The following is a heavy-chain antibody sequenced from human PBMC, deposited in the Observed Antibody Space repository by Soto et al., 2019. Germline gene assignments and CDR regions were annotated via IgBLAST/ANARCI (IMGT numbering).Heavy chain of an antibody. V-gene: IGHV3-33*01. Sequence: GGSLRLSCAAPGLTLSSYGMPWVRQAPGKGLEWVAVIWYDGSNKYYADSVKGRFTISRDNSKNTLYLQMNSLRAEDTAVYYCARDSYHGMDARREGPTVTVSS. J-gene: IGHJ6*04. CDR3: ARDSYHGMDA. CDR2: IWYDGSNK. CDR1: GLTLSSYG.